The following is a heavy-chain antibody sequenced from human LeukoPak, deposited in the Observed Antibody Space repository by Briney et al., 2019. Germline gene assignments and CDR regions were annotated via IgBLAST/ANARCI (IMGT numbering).Heavy chain of an antibody. Sequence: SQTLSLTCAISVDSVSSNGAAWNWIRQSPSRGLEWRGRTSYRAKWYIDYGVSVQSRITINPDTTINLFSLQLNSVTPEDTAVYYCARDLEYGRSGRGPFDSWGQGTLVTVSS. CDR3: ARDLEYGRSGRGPFDS. D-gene: IGHD2-8*01. V-gene: IGHV6-1*01. CDR2: TSYRAKWYI. CDR1: VDSVSSNGAA. J-gene: IGHJ4*02.